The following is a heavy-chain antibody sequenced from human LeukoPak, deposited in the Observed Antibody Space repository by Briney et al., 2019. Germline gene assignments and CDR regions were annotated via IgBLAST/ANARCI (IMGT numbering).Heavy chain of an antibody. J-gene: IGHJ4*02. V-gene: IGHV3-53*01. D-gene: IGHD3-16*01. CDR1: GFTISGSH. Sequence: GGSLRLSCAASGFTISGSHMSWVRQAPGKGLEGVSAMYTGGSTYYTDSVMGRFTVSIDKYMNTVFLHMNSLRVDDTAVYYCAKDEATSGGGLASWGQGTLVTVSS. CDR2: MYTGGST. CDR3: AKDEATSGGGLAS.